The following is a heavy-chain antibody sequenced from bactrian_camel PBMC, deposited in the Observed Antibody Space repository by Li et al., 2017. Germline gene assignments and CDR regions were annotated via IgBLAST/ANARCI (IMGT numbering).Heavy chain of an antibody. Sequence: QLVESVGGSVQAGGSLKLSCAVSDAIFTACAVAWYRQAPGKERELVSSISKDGTTKYTDSVKGRFTISQDHGARTLILQMNNLKPEDTAMYYCAADVGLMSGNCQPSYWGQGTQVTVS. CDR2: ISKDGTT. V-gene: IGHV3S53*01. CDR1: DAIFTACA. CDR3: AADVGLMSGNCQPSY. D-gene: IGHD6*01. J-gene: IGHJ4*01.